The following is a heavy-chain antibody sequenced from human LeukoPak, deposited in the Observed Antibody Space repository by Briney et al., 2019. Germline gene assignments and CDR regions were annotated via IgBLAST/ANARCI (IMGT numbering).Heavy chain of an antibody. V-gene: IGHV4-4*07. Sequence: PSETLSLTCTVSGGSISSYYWSWIRQPAGKRLEWIGRIYSTGRTNYNPSLKSRVTISVDTSKNQFSLKLSSVTAADTAVYYCARGFYGSGSYSPPYYYMDVWGKGTTVTISS. CDR3: ARGFYGSGSYSPPYYYMDV. D-gene: IGHD3-10*01. CDR1: GGSISSYY. J-gene: IGHJ6*03. CDR2: IYSTGRT.